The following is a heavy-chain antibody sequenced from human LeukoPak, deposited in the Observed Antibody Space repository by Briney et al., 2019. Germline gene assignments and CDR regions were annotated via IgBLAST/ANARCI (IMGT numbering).Heavy chain of an antibody. Sequence: ASVKVSCKVSGYTLTELSMHWVRQAPGQGLEWMGIINPSGGSTSYAQKFQGRVTMTRDTSTSTVYMELSSLRSEDTAVYYCARDPSGIAVAGADYWGQGTLVTVSS. CDR2: INPSGGST. J-gene: IGHJ4*02. D-gene: IGHD6-19*01. V-gene: IGHV1-46*01. CDR3: ARDPSGIAVAGADY. CDR1: GYTLTELS.